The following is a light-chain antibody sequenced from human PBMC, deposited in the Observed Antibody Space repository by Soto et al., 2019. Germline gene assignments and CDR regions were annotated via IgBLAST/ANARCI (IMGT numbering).Light chain of an antibody. CDR2: WAS. CDR3: QQYYSTRST. V-gene: IGKV4-1*01. CDR1: QSVLYSSNNKNY. Sequence: DIVMTQSPDSLAVSLGERATINCKSSQSVLYSSNNKNYLAWYQQKPGQPPKLLIYWASTRESGVPDRFSGSGSGTDFTLTISSLQAEDVAVYYCQQYYSTRSTCGGGTKVEIK. J-gene: IGKJ4*01.